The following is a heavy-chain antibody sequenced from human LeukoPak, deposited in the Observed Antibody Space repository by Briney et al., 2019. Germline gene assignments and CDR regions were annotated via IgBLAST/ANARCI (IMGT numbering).Heavy chain of an antibody. V-gene: IGHV3-74*01. Sequence: PGGSLRLYCAASGFTFSSYWMHWVRQAPGKGLVWVSRLNSDGSSTSYADSVKGRFTISRDNAKNTLYLQMNSLRAEDTAVYYCARRGYSGYGPSWFDYWGQGTLVTVSS. CDR3: ARRGYSGYGPSWFDY. CDR2: LNSDGSST. D-gene: IGHD5-12*01. CDR1: GFTFSSYW. J-gene: IGHJ4*02.